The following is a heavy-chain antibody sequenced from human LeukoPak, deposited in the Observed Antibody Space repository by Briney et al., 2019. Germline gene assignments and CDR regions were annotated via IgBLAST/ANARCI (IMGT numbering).Heavy chain of an antibody. J-gene: IGHJ4*02. CDR2: INHSGST. D-gene: IGHD6-19*01. V-gene: IGHV4-34*01. CDR1: GGSFSGYY. Sequence: PSETLSLTCAVYGGSFSGYYWSWIRQPPGKGLEWIGEINHSGSTNYNPSLKSRVTISVDTSKNQFSLKLSSVTAADTAVYYCARGPGQRSGWYGGVDYWGQGTLVTVSS. CDR3: ARGPGQRSGWYGGVDY.